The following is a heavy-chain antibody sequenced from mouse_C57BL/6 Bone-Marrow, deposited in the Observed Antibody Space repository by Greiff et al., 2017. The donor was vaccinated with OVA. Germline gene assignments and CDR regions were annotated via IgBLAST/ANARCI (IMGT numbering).Heavy chain of an antibody. V-gene: IGHV5-9*01. J-gene: IGHJ3*01. CDR1: GFTFSSYT. CDR3: ARLNYGNYGAY. D-gene: IGHD2-1*01. CDR2: ISGGGGNT. Sequence: EVQLVESGGGLVKPGGSLKLSCAASGFTFSSYTMSWVRQTPEKRLEWVATISGGGGNTYYPDSVKGRFTISRDNAKNTLYLQMSSLRSEDTALYYCARLNYGNYGAYWGQGTLVTVSA.